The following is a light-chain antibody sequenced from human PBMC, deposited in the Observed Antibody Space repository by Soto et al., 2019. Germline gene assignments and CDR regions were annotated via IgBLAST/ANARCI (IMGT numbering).Light chain of an antibody. J-gene: IGKJ2*01. CDR3: RQYDSAPPMYA. CDR1: QSISGTH. CDR2: ATS. V-gene: IGKV3-20*01. Sequence: EIVLTQSPGTLSLSPGERATLSCRASQSISGTHLAWYQHRPGQAPRPLIYATSNRATGVPDRFSGSGSGTDFTLTISRREPEDFAGYFWRQYDSAPPMYAFGQGTKLEIK.